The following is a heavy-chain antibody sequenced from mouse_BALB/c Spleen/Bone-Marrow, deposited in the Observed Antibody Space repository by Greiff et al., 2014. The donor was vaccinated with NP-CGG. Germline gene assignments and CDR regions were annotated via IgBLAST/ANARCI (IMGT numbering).Heavy chain of an antibody. CDR2: IYPGNVNT. CDR1: GCTFTSYY. V-gene: IGHV1S56*01. D-gene: IGHD6-2*01. CDR3: ARSLSRYAMDY. Sequence: QVQLQQPGPELVKPGASVRISCKASGCTFTSYYIHWVKQRPGQGLEWIGWIYPGNVNTKYNEKFKGKATLTADKSSSTAYMQLSSLTSEDSAVYFCARSLSRYAMDYWGQGTSVTVSS. J-gene: IGHJ4*01.